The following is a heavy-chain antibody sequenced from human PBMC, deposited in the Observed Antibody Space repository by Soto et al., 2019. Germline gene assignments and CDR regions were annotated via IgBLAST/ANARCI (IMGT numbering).Heavy chain of an antibody. D-gene: IGHD3-10*01. CDR2: IYRSGAT. J-gene: IGHJ6*02. CDR1: GFTVTTNY. Sequence: LRLSCAASGFTVTTNYMTWVRQAPGKGLEWVSVIYRSGATYYPDSVRGRFTASRDYSHNTLYLQMDSLRVEDTAVYYCARDSGMIRGSYGVDVWGPGTTVTVSS. V-gene: IGHV3-53*01. CDR3: ARDSGMIRGSYGVDV.